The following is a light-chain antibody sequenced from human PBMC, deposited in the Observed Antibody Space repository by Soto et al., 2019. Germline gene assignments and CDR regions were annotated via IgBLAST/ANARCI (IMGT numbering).Light chain of an antibody. CDR2: GTS. J-gene: IGKJ2*01. Sequence: EIVMTQSPATLSVSPGERATISCRASQSVSSNLAWYQQKPGQAPRLLIYGTSTRATGIPDRFSGSGSGTEFTLAFNGPQTGDYAFYYGRHYNDWHPKQYTFGQGNKLEMK. CDR1: QSVSSN. CDR3: RHYNDWHPKQYT. V-gene: IGKV3-15*01.